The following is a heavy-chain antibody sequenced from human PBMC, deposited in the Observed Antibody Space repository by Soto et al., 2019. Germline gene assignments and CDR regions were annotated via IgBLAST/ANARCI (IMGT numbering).Heavy chain of an antibody. CDR2: ISGSGGST. V-gene: IGHV3-23*01. CDR3: AKDRSHRAGFYVYYYGMDV. D-gene: IGHD3-16*01. Sequence: LRLSCAASGFTFSSYAMSWVRQAPGKGLEWVSAISGSGGSTYYADSVKGRFTISGDNSKNTLYLQMNSLRAEDTAVYYCAKDRSHRAGFYVYYYGMDVWGQGTTVTVSS. CDR1: GFTFSSYA. J-gene: IGHJ6*02.